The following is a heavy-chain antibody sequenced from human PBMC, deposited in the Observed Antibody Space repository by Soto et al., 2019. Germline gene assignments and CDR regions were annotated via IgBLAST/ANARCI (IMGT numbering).Heavy chain of an antibody. CDR3: SKTDYYYYGMDV. CDR2: IYYGGST. J-gene: IGHJ6*02. CDR1: GDSISSSSYY. V-gene: IGHV4-39*01. Sequence: QLQLQESGPGLVKPSETLSLTCTVSGDSISSSSYYWGWIRQPPGKGLEWIGSIYYGGSTFYNPSLKSRVTISVDTSKNQFSLRLSSVTAADTALYYCSKTDYYYYGMDVWGQGTTVTVSS.